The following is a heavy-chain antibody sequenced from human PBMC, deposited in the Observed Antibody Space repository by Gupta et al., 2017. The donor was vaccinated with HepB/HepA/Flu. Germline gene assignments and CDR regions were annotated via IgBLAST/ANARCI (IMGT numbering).Heavy chain of an antibody. CDR1: GFSLSTNRVG. D-gene: IGHD2-15*01. CDR3: ARCNSPGGAFDY. J-gene: IGHJ4*02. V-gene: IGHV2-5*02. CDR2: VYWDDDK. Sequence: QFTLKESGPTLVKPTQTLTLTCTFSGFSLSTNRVGVGWIRQPPGKALEWLALVYWDDDKRFSPALKSRITINKDTSKKQVVLTMTKMEPVDKATYHFARCNSPGGAFDYGGQGTLVTVSS.